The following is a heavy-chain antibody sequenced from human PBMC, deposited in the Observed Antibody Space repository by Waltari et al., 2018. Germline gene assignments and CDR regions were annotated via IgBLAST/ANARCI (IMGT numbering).Heavy chain of an antibody. CDR1: GGTFSSYA. Sequence: QVQLVQSGAEVKKPGSSVKVSCKASGGTFSSYAISWVRQAPGQGLEWMGRNIPSFGTANYAQKVQGRVTITADKSTSTAYMELSSLRSEDTAGYYGASSFWSGYYADYWGQGTLVTVSS. CDR3: ASSFWSGYYADY. V-gene: IGHV1-69*08. CDR2: NIPSFGTA. J-gene: IGHJ4*02. D-gene: IGHD3-3*01.